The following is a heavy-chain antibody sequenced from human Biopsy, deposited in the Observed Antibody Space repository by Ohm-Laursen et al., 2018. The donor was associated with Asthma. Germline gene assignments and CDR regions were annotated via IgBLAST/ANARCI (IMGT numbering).Heavy chain of an antibody. Sequence: SLRLSCAAPGFTFSNYGMHWVRQAPGKGLDWVAVISFDGSNKNYTDSVKGRFTISRDNSKNTLFLQMNSLRAEDTAVYYCAKFRVAVAAVFHYWGQGTLVTVSS. CDR3: AKFRVAVAAVFHY. CDR1: GFTFSNYG. CDR2: ISFDGSNK. D-gene: IGHD6-19*01. V-gene: IGHV3-30*18. J-gene: IGHJ4*02.